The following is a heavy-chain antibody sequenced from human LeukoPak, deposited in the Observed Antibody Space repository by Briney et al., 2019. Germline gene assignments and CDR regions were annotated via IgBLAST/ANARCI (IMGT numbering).Heavy chain of an antibody. J-gene: IGHJ4*02. CDR2: IYYSGST. CDR3: ARLGLLSGYGDYRGAGIDY. D-gene: IGHD4-17*01. Sequence: SETLSLTCTVSGGSISSSSYYWGWIRQPPVKGLEWIVSIYYSGSTYYNPSLKSRVTISVDRSKNQFSLKLSSVTAADTAVYYCARLGLLSGYGDYRGAGIDYWGQGTLVTVSS. V-gene: IGHV4-39*01. CDR1: GGSISSSSYY.